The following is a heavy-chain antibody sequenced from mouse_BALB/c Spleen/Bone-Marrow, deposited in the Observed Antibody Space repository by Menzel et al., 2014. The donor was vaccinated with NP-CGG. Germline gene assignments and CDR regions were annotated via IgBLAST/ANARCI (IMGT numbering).Heavy chain of an antibody. CDR3: AARLSHLAMDY. V-gene: IGHV1S81*02. CDR1: GYTFTNYW. CDR2: INPSNGRT. J-gene: IGHJ4*01. Sequence: VQLVESGAELVKPGASLKLSCKASGYTFTNYWIHWVKQRPGQGLEWIGEINPSNGRTNYNERFKTKATLTVDKSSSTAYMQPSSLTSEDSAVNYCAARLSHLAMDYWGQGTSVTVSS. D-gene: IGHD2-2*01.